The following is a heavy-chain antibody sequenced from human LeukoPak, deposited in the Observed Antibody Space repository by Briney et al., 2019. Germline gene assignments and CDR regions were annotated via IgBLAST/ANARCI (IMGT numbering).Heavy chain of an antibody. CDR2: IRYDGSNK. V-gene: IGHV3-30*02. CDR3: AKGPYDYTSTFDY. Sequence: GGSLRLSCAASGFTFSSYGMHWVRQAPGKGLEWVAFIRYDGSNKYYADSVKGRFTISRDNSKNTLYLQMNGLRAEDTAVYYCAKGPYDYTSTFDYWGQGTLVTVSS. D-gene: IGHD4-11*01. J-gene: IGHJ4*02. CDR1: GFTFSSYG.